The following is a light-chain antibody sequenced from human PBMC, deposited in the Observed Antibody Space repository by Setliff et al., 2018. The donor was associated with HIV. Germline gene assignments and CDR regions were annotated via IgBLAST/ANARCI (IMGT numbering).Light chain of an antibody. V-gene: IGLV2-14*03. J-gene: IGLJ1*01. Sequence: QSALTQPASVSGSPGQSITISCTGTSNDIGYDYVSWYQQHPGKAPKLIIYGVTKRSSGVSNRFSGSKAGTTASLTISGLQAEDEVDYYCSSYTSTSAYVFGTGTKATVL. CDR3: SSYTSTSAYV. CDR2: GVT. CDR1: SNDIGYDY.